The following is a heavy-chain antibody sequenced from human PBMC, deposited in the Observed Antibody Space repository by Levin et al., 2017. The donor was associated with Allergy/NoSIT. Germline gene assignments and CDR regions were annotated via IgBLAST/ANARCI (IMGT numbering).Heavy chain of an antibody. Sequence: ASVKVSCKASGGTFSSYAISWVRQAPGQGLEWMGGIIPIFGTVNYAQKFQGRVTITADESTSTAYMELSSLRSEDTAVYYCARSWDIVVVVAATRFDYWGQGTLVTVSS. CDR1: GGTFSSYA. CDR2: IIPIFGTV. D-gene: IGHD2-15*01. V-gene: IGHV1-69*13. J-gene: IGHJ4*02. CDR3: ARSWDIVVVVAATRFDY.